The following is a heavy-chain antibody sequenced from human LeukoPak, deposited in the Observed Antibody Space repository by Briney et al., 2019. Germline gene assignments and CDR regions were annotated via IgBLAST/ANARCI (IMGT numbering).Heavy chain of an antibody. V-gene: IGHV3-30-3*01. Sequence: GRSLRLSCAASGFTFSSYAMHWVRQAPGKGLEWVAVISYDGSNKYYADSVKGRFTISRDNSKNTLYLQMNSLRAEDTAVYYCARDCGGDCYSFYRTTSAYYYYGMDVWGQGTTVTVSS. D-gene: IGHD2-21*02. J-gene: IGHJ6*02. CDR2: ISYDGSNK. CDR3: ARDCGGDCYSFYRTTSAYYYYGMDV. CDR1: GFTFSSYA.